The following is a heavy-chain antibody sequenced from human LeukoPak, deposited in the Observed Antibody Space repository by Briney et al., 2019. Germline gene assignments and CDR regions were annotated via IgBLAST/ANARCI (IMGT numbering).Heavy chain of an antibody. CDR1: GFTFNSYT. J-gene: IGHJ4*02. CDR3: ARDPILGPPDYFDY. Sequence: PGGSLRLSCAASGFTFNSYTMFWVRQAPGKGLEWVAVTSNDESIKYYADSVKGRFTISRDNSRDTLFLEMGSLRVEDTAVYYCARDPILGPPDYFDYWGRGTLVTVSS. V-gene: IGHV3-30-3*01. D-gene: IGHD1-14*01. CDR2: TSNDESIK.